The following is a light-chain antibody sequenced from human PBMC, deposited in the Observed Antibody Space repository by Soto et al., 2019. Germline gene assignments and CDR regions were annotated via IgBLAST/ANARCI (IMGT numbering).Light chain of an antibody. V-gene: IGLV2-8*01. Sequence: QSAPTQPASASGSPGQSVTFSCTGTSSDVGGYNYVSWYQQYPGKAPKLMIYDVYKRHSGVPDRFSGSKSGNTASLTVSGLQAEDEADYYCSAYTGSSTWVFGGGTKLTVL. CDR3: SAYTGSSTWV. CDR2: DVY. J-gene: IGLJ2*01. CDR1: SSDVGGYNY.